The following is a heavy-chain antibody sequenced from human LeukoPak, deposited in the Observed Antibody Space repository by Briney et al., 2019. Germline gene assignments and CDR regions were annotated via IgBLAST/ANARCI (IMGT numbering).Heavy chain of an antibody. Sequence: PSETLSLTCAVSGGSISSGSWWGWIRQPPGKGLEWIGEIHHSGSTNYNPSLKSRVTLSVDKSKNQLSLRLTSVTAADTAVNYCARGGDYRFDYWGQGTLVTVSS. V-gene: IGHV4-4*02. D-gene: IGHD4-17*01. J-gene: IGHJ4*02. CDR1: GGSISSGSW. CDR3: ARGGDYRFDY. CDR2: IHHSGST.